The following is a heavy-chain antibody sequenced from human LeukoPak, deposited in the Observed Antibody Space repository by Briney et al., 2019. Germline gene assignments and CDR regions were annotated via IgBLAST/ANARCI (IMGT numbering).Heavy chain of an antibody. CDR3: VLSGYGDYYFDS. D-gene: IGHD4-17*01. V-gene: IGHV3-23*01. Sequence: GGSLRLSCAPSGFTFNFYDMSWVRQAPGKGLEWVSAISNSGGSTYYADSVKGWFTISRDNSKNTLYLQINSLRAEDTAVYYCVLSGYGDYYFDSWGQETLVTVSS. CDR1: GFTFNFYD. J-gene: IGHJ4*02. CDR2: ISNSGGST.